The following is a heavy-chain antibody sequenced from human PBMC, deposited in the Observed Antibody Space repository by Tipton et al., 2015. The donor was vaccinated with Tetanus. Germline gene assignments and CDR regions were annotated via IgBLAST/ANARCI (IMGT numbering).Heavy chain of an antibody. CDR2: ISSGSGSTM. CDR1: GFTFSSYS. V-gene: IGHV3-48*01. CDR3: AKGLGFYGMDV. Sequence: SLRLSCAASGFTFSSYSMNWVRQAPGKGLEWVSYISSGSGSTMYYADSVKGRFTISRDNAKNSLDLQMNSLRVDDTALYYCAKGLGFYGMDVWGQGTTVTVSS. D-gene: IGHD3-3*01. J-gene: IGHJ6*02.